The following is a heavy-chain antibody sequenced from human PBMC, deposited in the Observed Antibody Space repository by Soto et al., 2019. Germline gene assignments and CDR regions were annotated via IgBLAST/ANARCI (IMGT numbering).Heavy chain of an antibody. CDR1: GYTFTSYG. D-gene: IGHD1-1*01. V-gene: IGHV1-18*01. J-gene: IGHJ4*02. CDR3: ARGRYGDY. CDR2: ISAHNGNT. Sequence: QVHLVQSGAEVKKPGASVKVSCKASGYTFTSYGITWVRQAPGQGLEWMGWISAHNGNTDYAPKPQGRVIVNRDTSTSTAYMELRSLRSDDTAVYYCARGRYGDYWGQGALVTVSS.